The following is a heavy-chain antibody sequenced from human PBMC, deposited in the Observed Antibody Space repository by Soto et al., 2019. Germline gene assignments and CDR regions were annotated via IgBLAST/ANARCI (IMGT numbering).Heavy chain of an antibody. CDR1: GGTFSSYA. V-gene: IGHV1-69*12. D-gene: IGHD1-26*01. Sequence: QVQLVQSGAEVKKPGSSVKVSCKASGGTFSSYAISWVRQAPGQGLEWMGGIIPIFGTANYAQKFQGRVTITADESTSTAYMGLSSLRSEDKGVYYCARTRGAAVNKKHWFDPWGPGTLVTVSS. CDR2: IIPIFGTA. J-gene: IGHJ5*01. CDR3: ARTRGAAVNKKHWFDP.